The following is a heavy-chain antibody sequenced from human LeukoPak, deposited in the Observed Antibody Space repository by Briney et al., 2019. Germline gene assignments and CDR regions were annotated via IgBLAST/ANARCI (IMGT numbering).Heavy chain of an antibody. J-gene: IGHJ3*01. V-gene: IGHV1-69*05. Sequence: SVKVSCTTSGGAFSNYDILWVRQAPGQRPEWMGGTTPMYATPNYAQNLQGRVTITTDDSTSTVYMELTSLRSDDKAVYYCARARSASIRSDAFDAWGQGTLVTVSS. CDR2: TTPMYATP. CDR3: ARARSASIRSDAFDA. D-gene: IGHD2-21*01. CDR1: GGAFSNYD.